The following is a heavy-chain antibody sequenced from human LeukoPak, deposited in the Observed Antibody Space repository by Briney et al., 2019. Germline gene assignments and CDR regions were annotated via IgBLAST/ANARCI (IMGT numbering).Heavy chain of an antibody. CDR2: IYYSGST. V-gene: IGHV4-59*12. CDR3: ARVEAAPEDYCSGGSCYTFYFDY. CDR1: GGSISSYY. Sequence: SETLSLTCTVSGGSISSYYWSWIRQPPGKGLEWIGYIYYSGSTNYNPSLKSRVTISVDTSKNQFSLKLSSVTAADTAVYYCARVEAAPEDYCSGGSCYTFYFDYWGQGTLVTVSS. J-gene: IGHJ4*02. D-gene: IGHD2-15*01.